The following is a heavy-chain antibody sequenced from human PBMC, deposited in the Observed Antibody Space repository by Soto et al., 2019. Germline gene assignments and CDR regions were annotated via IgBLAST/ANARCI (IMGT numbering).Heavy chain of an antibody. V-gene: IGHV4-31*03. CDR3: ARDTPYARRAFDI. J-gene: IGHJ3*02. CDR2: IYYSGST. D-gene: IGHD4-17*01. CDR1: GGSISSGGYY. Sequence: PSETLSLTCTVSGGSISSGGYYWSWIRQHPGKGLEWIGYIYYSGSTYYNPSLKSRVTISVDTSKNQFSLKLSSVTAADTVVYYCARDTPYARRAFDIWGQGTMVTVSS.